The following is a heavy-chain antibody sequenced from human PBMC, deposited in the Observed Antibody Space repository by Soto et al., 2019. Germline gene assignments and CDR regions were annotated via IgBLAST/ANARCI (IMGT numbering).Heavy chain of an antibody. Sequence: EVQLVETGGGLIQPGGSLRLSCAVSGFTVSDTYMSWVRQAPGKGLEWVSVIYRAGVTYYADSAKGRFTVSRDNSENTVYLEMNSLRAEDPAVYYCARGGFRDGYNSNNGFASWGQGTLGTVSS. CDR2: IYRAGVT. CDR3: ARGGFRDGYNSNNGFAS. CDR1: GFTVSDTY. D-gene: IGHD1-1*01. V-gene: IGHV3-53*02. J-gene: IGHJ5*01.